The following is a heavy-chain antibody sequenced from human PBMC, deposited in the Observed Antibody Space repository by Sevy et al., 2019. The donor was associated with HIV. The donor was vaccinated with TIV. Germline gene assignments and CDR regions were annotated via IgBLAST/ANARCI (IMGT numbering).Heavy chain of an antibody. CDR1: GFIFSDYY. J-gene: IGHJ4*02. CDR2: ISCRSSYT. V-gene: IGHV3-11*06. Sequence: GGSLRLSCAASGFIFSDYYMSWIRQAPGKGLEWLSYISCRSSYTNYADSVKGRFTISRDNAKNSLYLQMNSLRVEDTAVYYCARVRYNSALYYFDYWGQGTLVTVSS. CDR3: ARVRYNSALYYFDY. D-gene: IGHD6-19*01.